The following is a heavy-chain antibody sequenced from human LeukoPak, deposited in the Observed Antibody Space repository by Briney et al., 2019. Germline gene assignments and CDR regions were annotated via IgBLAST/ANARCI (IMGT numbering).Heavy chain of an antibody. J-gene: IGHJ1*01. CDR2: IYTGGST. CDR3: AKGSCSSSSCYVMYFLH. D-gene: IGHD2-2*01. CDR1: GFTVSSNY. V-gene: IGHV3-53*01. Sequence: GGSLRLSCAASGFTVSSNYMSWVRQAPGKGLEWVSVIYTGGSTYYADSVKGRFTISRDNSKNTLYLQMNSLRAEDTAVYYCAKGSCSSSSCYVMYFLHWGQGTLVTVSS.